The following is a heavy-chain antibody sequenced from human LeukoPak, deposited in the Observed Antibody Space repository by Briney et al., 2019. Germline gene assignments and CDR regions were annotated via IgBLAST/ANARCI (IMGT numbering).Heavy chain of an antibody. Sequence: SETLSLTCSVSGGSISSGGSYWSWIRQHPGKGLEWIGYIFYRGNSYYNPSLKSRVTISIDTSKSQFSLRLSFVTAADTAVYYCARASGCPSSSCYSGYFDCWGQGTLVTVSS. D-gene: IGHD2-2*01. V-gene: IGHV4-31*03. CDR1: GGSISSGGSY. CDR2: IFYRGNS. J-gene: IGHJ4*02. CDR3: ARASGCPSSSCYSGYFDC.